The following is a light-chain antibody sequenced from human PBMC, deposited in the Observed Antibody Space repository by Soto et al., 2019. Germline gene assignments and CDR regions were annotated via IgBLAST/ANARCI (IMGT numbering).Light chain of an antibody. J-gene: IGLJ2*01. CDR2: GDN. V-gene: IGLV1-44*01. CDR3: AAWDDSLNGVL. Sequence: QSVLTQPPSASGTPGQRVTISCSGSSSNIESHTVSWYQQLPGTAPKLLVYGDNQRPSGVPDRFSGSKSGTSASLAISGLQSEDEADYYCAAWDDSLNGVLFGGGTKVTVL. CDR1: SSNIESHT.